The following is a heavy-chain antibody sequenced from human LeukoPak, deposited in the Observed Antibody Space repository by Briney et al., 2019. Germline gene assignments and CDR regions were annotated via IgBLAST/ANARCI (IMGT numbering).Heavy chain of an antibody. V-gene: IGHV3-7*01. CDR3: ARDSLRYCSGDSCYYNY. D-gene: IGHD2-15*01. CDR2: IKHDGSEK. Sequence: GGSLRLSCAASGFTFSDYWMSWVRQSPGKGLEWLANIKHDGSEKYYVDSVKGRFTISRDNAKNSLYLQMNSLRAEDTAVYSCARDSLRYCSGDSCYYNYWGQGTLVTVSS. J-gene: IGHJ4*02. CDR1: GFTFSDYW.